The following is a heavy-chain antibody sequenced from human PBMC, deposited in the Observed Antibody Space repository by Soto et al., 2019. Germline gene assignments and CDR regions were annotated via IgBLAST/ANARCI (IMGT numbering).Heavy chain of an antibody. J-gene: IGHJ5*02. D-gene: IGHD1-26*01. CDR1: GFIFSTYT. CDR3: ARLYTTSRVGAYVDP. CDR2: ISAGSDAI. V-gene: IGHV3-48*02. Sequence: EEQLVESGGGLVQPGGSLRLSCAASGFIFSTYTLNWVRQAPGKGLEWVSYISAGSDAIYYADSVKGRFTVSRDNAKNSLYLQMNSLRDEDTAVYYGARLYTTSRVGAYVDPWGQGTLVTVSS.